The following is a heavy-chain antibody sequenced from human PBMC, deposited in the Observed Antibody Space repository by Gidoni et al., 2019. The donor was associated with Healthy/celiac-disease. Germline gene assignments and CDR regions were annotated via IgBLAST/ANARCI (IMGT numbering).Heavy chain of an antibody. CDR1: SSYT. V-gene: IGHV1-69*02. Sequence: SSYTISWVRQAPGQGLEWMGRIIPILGIANYAQKFQGRVTITADKSTSTAYMELSSLRSEDTAVYYCARSIQPSTIDAFDIWGQGTMVTVSS. J-gene: IGHJ3*02. CDR3: ARSIQPSTIDAFDI. D-gene: IGHD1-26*01. CDR2: IIPILGIA.